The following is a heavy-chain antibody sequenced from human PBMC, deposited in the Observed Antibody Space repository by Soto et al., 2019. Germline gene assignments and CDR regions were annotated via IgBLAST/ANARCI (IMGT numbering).Heavy chain of an antibody. CDR2: LNSHDGLT. V-gene: IGHV3-21*01. J-gene: IGHJ4*02. Sequence: GGSLRLSCAASGFTFNSYDMNWVRQAPGKGLEWVSSLNSHDGLTHYADSVEGRFAISRDNAKNSLYLQMNSLRVEDTAVYYCTRGGYNEGGFDYWGQGNLVTVSS. CDR3: TRGGYNEGGFDY. D-gene: IGHD5-12*01. CDR1: GFTFNSYD.